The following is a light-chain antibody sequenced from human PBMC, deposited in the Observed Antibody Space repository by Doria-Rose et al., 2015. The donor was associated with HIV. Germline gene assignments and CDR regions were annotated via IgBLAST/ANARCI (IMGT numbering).Light chain of an antibody. CDR3: NSRDSSGNHWL. CDR2: GKN. CDR1: SLRSYY. V-gene: IGLV3-19*01. J-gene: IGLJ3*02. Sequence: AVSVALGQTVRITCQGDSLRSYYAGWYQQKPGQAPILVIYGKNNRPSGIPDRFSGSSSGNTASLTITGAQAEDEADYYCNSRDSSGNHWLFGGGTKLTVL.